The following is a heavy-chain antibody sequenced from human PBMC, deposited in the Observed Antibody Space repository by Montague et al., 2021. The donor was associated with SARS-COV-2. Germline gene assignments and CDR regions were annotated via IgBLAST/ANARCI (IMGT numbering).Heavy chain of an antibody. CDR1: GGSITNKIYY. D-gene: IGHD3-22*01. J-gene: IGHJ3*01. CDR2: IYYTGNT. CDR3: ARLKRYFDSSGSPSAFDF. Sequence: SDTLSLTRTVSGGSITNKIYYWAWIRQPPGKGLEWIGSIYYTGNTYYNPSLKSRVTISVVTSKNHFTLKLSSVTAAETAVYYCARLKRYFDSSGSPSAFDFWGQGTKVTVSS. V-gene: IGHV4-39*02.